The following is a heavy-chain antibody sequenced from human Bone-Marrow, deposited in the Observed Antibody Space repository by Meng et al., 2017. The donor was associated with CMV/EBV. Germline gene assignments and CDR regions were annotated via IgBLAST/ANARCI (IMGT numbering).Heavy chain of an antibody. CDR2: VHPRGGS. V-gene: IGHV1-2*02. CDR1: GYTFTGYP. CDR3: AKRGYSSSSWFDS. D-gene: IGHD6-6*01. J-gene: IGHJ5*01. Sequence: ASVKVSCKASGYTFTGYPIHWVRQAPGQGLEWMGWVHPRGGSNLAQKFQGRVTMTTDTSITTAYMELRSLKFDDTAIYFCAKRGYSSSSWFDSWGQGTLVPVSS.